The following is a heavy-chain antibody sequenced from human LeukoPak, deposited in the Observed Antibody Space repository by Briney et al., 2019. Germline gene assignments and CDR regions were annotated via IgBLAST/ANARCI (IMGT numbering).Heavy chain of an antibody. CDR2: IYTSGST. CDR3: ARDGAGATHDY. V-gene: IGHV4-4*07. D-gene: IGHD1-26*01. CDR1: GGSISSYY. J-gene: IGHJ4*02. Sequence: SEPLSLTCTASGGSISSYYWSWIRQPAGKGLEWIGRIYTSGSTNYNPSLKSRVTMSVDTSKNHFSLKLSSVTAADTAVYYCARDGAGATHDYWGQGTLVTVSS.